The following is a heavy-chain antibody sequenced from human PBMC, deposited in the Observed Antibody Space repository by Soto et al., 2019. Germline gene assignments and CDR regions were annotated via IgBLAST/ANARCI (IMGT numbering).Heavy chain of an antibody. Sequence: ASVKVSCKASGYTFTSYGINWVRQAPGQGLEWMGWISASTGNTNYAESVQGRVTLTTDISTSTAYMELRRLTSNDTAVYYCARRPSVIVAGKGTLDYCGRGTTVTV. CDR1: GYTFTSYG. CDR2: ISASTGNT. J-gene: IGHJ4*02. V-gene: IGHV1-18*04. D-gene: IGHD6-19*01. CDR3: ARRPSVIVAGKGTLDY.